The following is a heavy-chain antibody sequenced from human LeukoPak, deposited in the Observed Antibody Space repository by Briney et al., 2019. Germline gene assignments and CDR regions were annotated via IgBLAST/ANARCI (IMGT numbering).Heavy chain of an antibody. D-gene: IGHD6-25*01. CDR1: GGSFSGYY. Sequence: PSETLSLTCAVYGGSFSGYYWSWIRQPPGKGLEWIGEINHRGSTSYNPSLKSRVTISVDTSKNQFSLNLTSVTAADTAVYSCAREGGDPRWLDPWGQGTLVTVSS. J-gene: IGHJ5*02. CDR3: AREGGDPRWLDP. CDR2: INHRGST. V-gene: IGHV4-34*01.